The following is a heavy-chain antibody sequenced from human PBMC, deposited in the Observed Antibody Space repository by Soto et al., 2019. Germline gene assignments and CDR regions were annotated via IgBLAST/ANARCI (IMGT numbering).Heavy chain of an antibody. J-gene: IGHJ4*02. V-gene: IGHV3-30*07. Sequence: DSVKGRFTISRDNSKNTLYLQMNSLRADDTAVYYCARDPGSSWYYFDYWGQGTLVTFSS. D-gene: IGHD6-13*01. CDR3: ARDPGSSWYYFDY.